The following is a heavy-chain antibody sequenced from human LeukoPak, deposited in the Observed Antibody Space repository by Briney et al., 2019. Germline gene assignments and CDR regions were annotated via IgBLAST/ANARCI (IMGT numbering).Heavy chain of an antibody. J-gene: IGHJ5*02. Sequence: GRSLRLSCAASEFTFSSYAMHWVRQAPGKGLEWVAVISYDGSNKYYADSVKGRFTISRDNSKNTLYLQMNSLRAEDTAVYYCARASRVVTPWGWFDPWGQGTLVTVSS. V-gene: IGHV3-30*04. CDR1: EFTFSSYA. CDR2: ISYDGSNK. CDR3: ARASRVVTPWGWFDP. D-gene: IGHD4-23*01.